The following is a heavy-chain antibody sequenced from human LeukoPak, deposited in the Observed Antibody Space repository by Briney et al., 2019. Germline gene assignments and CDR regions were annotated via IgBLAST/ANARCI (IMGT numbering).Heavy chain of an antibody. CDR3: AKDGGYYDSSGYGLFDI. Sequence: GGSLRHSCAASGFTFSSYGMPWVRQAPGKGLEWVAVISYDGSNKYYADSVEGRFTISRDNSKNTLYLQMNSLRAEDTAVYYCAKDGGYYDSSGYGLFDIWGQGTMVTVSS. CDR1: GFTFSSYG. D-gene: IGHD3-22*01. CDR2: ISYDGSNK. V-gene: IGHV3-30*18. J-gene: IGHJ3*02.